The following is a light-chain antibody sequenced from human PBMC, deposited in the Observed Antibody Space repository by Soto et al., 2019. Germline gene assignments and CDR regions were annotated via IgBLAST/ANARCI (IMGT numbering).Light chain of an antibody. CDR2: AAS. V-gene: IGKV1-27*01. CDR1: QGISNY. CDR3: RKYNSP. Sequence: DIQMTQSPSSLSASVGDRVTITCRASQGISNYLAWYQQKPGKVPKLLIYAASTLQSGVPSRFSDSGSGTDFTLTISSLQPEDVATYYCRKYNSPFGGGTKVEIK. J-gene: IGKJ4*02.